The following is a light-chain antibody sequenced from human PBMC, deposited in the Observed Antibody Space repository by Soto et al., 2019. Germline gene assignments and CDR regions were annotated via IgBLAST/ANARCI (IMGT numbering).Light chain of an antibody. J-gene: IGKJ1*01. CDR3: QQYGGSPQT. Sequence: EIVLPRSPGTLSLSPGERGTVCVWVSQSVSSSHLAWYQQKVGQAPRLLIYGASSRASGIPARFSGSVSGTDVTLTISRVEPEDFAVYYFQQYGGSPQTFGQGTKVDIK. V-gene: IGKV3-20*01. CDR2: GAS. CDR1: QSVSSSH.